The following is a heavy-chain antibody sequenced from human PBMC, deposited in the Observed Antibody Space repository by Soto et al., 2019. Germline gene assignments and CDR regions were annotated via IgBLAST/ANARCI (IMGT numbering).Heavy chain of an antibody. CDR2: ISGSCGST. Sequence: EVQLLESGGGLVQPGGSLRLSCAASGFTFSSYAMSWVRQAPGKGLEWVSAISGSCGSTYYADSVKGRFTISRDNSKNQLYLQMNSLRAEDTAVYYCAKDRYGSGRSAEWGYWGQGTLVTVSS. CDR1: GFTFSSYA. J-gene: IGHJ4*02. D-gene: IGHD3-10*01. V-gene: IGHV3-23*01. CDR3: AKDRYGSGRSAEWGY.